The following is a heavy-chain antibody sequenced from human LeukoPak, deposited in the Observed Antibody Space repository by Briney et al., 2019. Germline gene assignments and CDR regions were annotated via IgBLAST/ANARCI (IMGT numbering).Heavy chain of an antibody. Sequence: PGRSLRLSCAASGFTFSRYGMHWVRQAPGKGLEWVGFISSKAYGGTAEYAASVKGRFIISRDDSESIAYLQMHSLKTEDTAVYYCSRIAVRGEGFDYWGQGTLVTVSS. CDR1: GFTFSRYG. D-gene: IGHD6-6*01. CDR2: ISSKAYGGTA. V-gene: IGHV3-49*04. CDR3: SRIAVRGEGFDY. J-gene: IGHJ4*02.